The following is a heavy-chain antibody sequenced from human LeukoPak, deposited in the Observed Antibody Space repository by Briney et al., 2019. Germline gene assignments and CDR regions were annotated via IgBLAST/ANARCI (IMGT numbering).Heavy chain of an antibody. CDR1: GGSISSYY. V-gene: IGHV4-4*07. CDR3: ARAPYSSSLYYYGVDV. Sequence: PSETLPLTCTVSGGSISSYYWSWIRQPAGKGLEWIGHIYSSGSTNYNPSLQSRVTMSVDTSKNQFSLKLSSVTAADTAVYYCARAPYSSSLYYYGVDVWGQGTTVTVSS. J-gene: IGHJ6*02. D-gene: IGHD6-13*01. CDR2: IYSSGST.